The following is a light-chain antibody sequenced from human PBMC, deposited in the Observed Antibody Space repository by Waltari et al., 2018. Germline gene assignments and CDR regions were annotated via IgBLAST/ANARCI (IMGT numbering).Light chain of an antibody. CDR3: QSADSTNTYVI. J-gene: IGLJ2*01. CDR1: TLPKQY. Sequence: SYELTQPPSVSVSPGQTAKITCSGDTLPKQYAYWYQQKPGQAPGVGIYQDHQRPSGSHERFSGYSSGKTVTLTISDVQAADEAVYHCQSADSTNTYVIFGGGTQLTVL. V-gene: IGLV3-25*03. CDR2: QDH.